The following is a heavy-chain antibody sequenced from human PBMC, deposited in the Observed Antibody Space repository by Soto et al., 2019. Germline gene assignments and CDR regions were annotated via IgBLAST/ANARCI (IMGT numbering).Heavy chain of an antibody. CDR3: TSHVIMGALLY. CDR2: YIPDQDKV. J-gene: IGHJ4*02. D-gene: IGHD1-26*01. CDR1: GYTLADLK. V-gene: IGHV1-24*01. Sequence: QAQLEQSGAAVKRPGASVKVPCKVSGYTLADLKIHWVRQAPGKGLEWVGGYIPDQDKVIYAENLRGRLTMTEDTSTDTAYMELKSLRFEDTAVYFCTSHVIMGALLYWGQGTLVTVSS.